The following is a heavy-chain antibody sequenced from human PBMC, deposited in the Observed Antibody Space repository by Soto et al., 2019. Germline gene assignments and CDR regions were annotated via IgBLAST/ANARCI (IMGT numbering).Heavy chain of an antibody. D-gene: IGHD3-22*01. CDR3: AITYFYESSGLVQLDH. CDR2: IYPGDAEA. V-gene: IGHV5-51*07. Sequence: ESQKISCKVSTYPFSTKYIFLVHQTPGKGLECMGVIYPGDAEARYSPSFQGQVTISADKSTNTAYLHWTSLKASDTAMYYCAITYFYESSGLVQLDHWGQGTMVTVSS. J-gene: IGHJ5*02. CDR1: TYPFSTKY.